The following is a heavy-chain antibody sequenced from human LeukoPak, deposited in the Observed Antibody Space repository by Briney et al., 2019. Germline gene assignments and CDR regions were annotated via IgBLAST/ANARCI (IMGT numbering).Heavy chain of an antibody. CDR3: ARDRRMGVRGYGKTGTTALDY. CDR1: GFTFSSYD. CDR2: VSGSGGSR. Sequence: GGSLRLSCVASGFTFSSYDMSWVRQAPGKGLEWVSGVSGSGGSRNYADSVKGRFTISRDNSEKTLYLQMNSLRAEDTAVYYCARDRRMGVRGYGKTGTTALDYWGQGTLVTVSS. D-gene: IGHD1-7*01. V-gene: IGHV3-23*01. J-gene: IGHJ4*02.